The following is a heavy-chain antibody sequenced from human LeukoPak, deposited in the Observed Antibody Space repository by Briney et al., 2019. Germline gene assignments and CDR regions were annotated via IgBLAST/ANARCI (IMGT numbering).Heavy chain of an antibody. CDR1: GFTFSSYA. V-gene: IGHV3-30*04. CDR3: ARDRDTSMAHDAFDI. D-gene: IGHD5-18*01. J-gene: IGHJ3*02. CDR2: ISYDGSNK. Sequence: GGSLRLSCAASGFTFSSYAIHWVRQAPGKGLEWVAVISYDGSNKYYADSVKGRFTISRDNSKNTLFLQMNSLRAEDTAVFYCARDRDTSMAHDAFDIWGQGTMVTVSS.